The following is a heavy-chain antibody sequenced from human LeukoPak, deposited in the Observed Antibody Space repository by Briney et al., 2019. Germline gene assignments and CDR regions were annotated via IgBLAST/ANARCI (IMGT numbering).Heavy chain of an antibody. CDR3: ARGTLGLFRYYYGMDV. J-gene: IGHJ6*02. V-gene: IGHV4-61*02. D-gene: IGHD2/OR15-2a*01. Sequence: PSETLSLTCTVSGGSISSGSYYWSWLRQPAGMGLEWVGRIYTSGSTNYNPSLKSRVTISVDTSKNQFSLKLSSVTAADTAVYYCARGTLGLFRYYYGMDVWGQGTTVTVSS. CDR2: IYTSGST. CDR1: GGSISSGSYY.